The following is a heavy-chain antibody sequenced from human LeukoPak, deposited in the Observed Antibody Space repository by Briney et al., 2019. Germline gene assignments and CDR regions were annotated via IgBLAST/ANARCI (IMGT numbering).Heavy chain of an antibody. CDR3: ARVIKLTATRHFDY. CDR1: GFTFSPYW. J-gene: IGHJ4*02. CDR2: IKEDGSKK. D-gene: IGHD4-17*01. Sequence: GGSLRLSCEASGFTFSPYWMSWVRQAPGKGLEWVATIKEDGSKKSYVDSVKGRFTISRDNAKNSLYLQMNGLRGEDSAVYYCARVIKLTATRHFDYWGQGTQVTVSS. V-gene: IGHV3-7*01.